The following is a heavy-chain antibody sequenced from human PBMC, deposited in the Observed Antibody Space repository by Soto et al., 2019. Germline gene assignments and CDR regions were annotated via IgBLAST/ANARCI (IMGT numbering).Heavy chain of an antibody. Sequence: GDSLKIYRKASGYYFTDYCIARVRKTPGRGVEWMGIIYPGDSDIRYNPSFRGRVTISADKSITSAFVQWGGRKASDSAIYYCARFGASWRRLISISFQHWGIGTRVTVSS. CDR1: GYYFTDYC. CDR2: IYPGDSDI. CDR3: ARFGASWRRLISISFQH. V-gene: IGHV5-51*01. J-gene: IGHJ1*01. D-gene: IGHD3-10*01.